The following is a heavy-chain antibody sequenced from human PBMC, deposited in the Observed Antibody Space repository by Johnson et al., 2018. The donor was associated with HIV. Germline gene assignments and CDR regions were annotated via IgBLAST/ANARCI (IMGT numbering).Heavy chain of an antibody. Sequence: QLVESGGGVVQPGRSLRLSCAASGFTFSSYGMHWVRPAPGKGLEWVSVIYSGGSTYYADSVKGRFTISRDSSKNTLFLQMNSLRAEDTAVYYCARVGASRFDAFHVWGQGTMVTVSS. CDR2: IYSGGST. D-gene: IGHD3-16*01. CDR1: GFTFSSYG. J-gene: IGHJ3*01. CDR3: ARVGASRFDAFHV. V-gene: IGHV3-NL1*01.